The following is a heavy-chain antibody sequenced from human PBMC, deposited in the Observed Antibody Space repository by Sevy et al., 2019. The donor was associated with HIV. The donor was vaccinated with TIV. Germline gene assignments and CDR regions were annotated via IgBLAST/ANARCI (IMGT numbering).Heavy chain of an antibody. CDR1: SFTFTNAW. D-gene: IGHD3-22*01. Sequence: GGSLRLSCAASSFTFTNAWMNWVRQAPGMWLEWVGHIIGKSNGGTTYYAAPVKGRFTISRDDSKNTLYLQMTSLKIEDTAVYYCTTERHYFDRNTGDPEIVPIAYWGQGRLVTVSS. V-gene: IGHV3-15*07. J-gene: IGHJ4*02. CDR3: TTERHYFDRNTGDPEIVPIAY. CDR2: IIGKSNGGTT.